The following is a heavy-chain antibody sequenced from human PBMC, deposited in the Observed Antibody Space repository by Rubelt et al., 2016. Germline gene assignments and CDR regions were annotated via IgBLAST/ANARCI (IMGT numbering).Heavy chain of an antibody. CDR2: ISAYNGNT. D-gene: IGHD7-27*01. J-gene: IGHJ4*02. Sequence: QVQLVQSGAEVKKPGASVKVSCKASGYTFTSYGISWVRQAPGQGLEWMGWISAYNGNTNYAQKVQGRVPMTKDTSTSTAYMELRILSADDTAVYYCARYLGIEGDFDYWGQGTLVTVSS. CDR3: ARYLGIEGDFDY. V-gene: IGHV1-18*01. CDR1: GYTFTSYG.